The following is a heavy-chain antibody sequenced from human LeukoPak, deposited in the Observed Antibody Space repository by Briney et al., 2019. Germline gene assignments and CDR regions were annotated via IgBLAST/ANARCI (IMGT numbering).Heavy chain of an antibody. D-gene: IGHD6-19*01. V-gene: IGHV1-69*05. CDR3: ASMFDSSGWYFGESRWFDP. CDR2: IIPIFGTA. J-gene: IGHJ5*02. Sequence: SVKVSCKASGGTFSSYAISWVRQAPGRGLEWMGGIIPIFGTANYAQKFQGRVTITTDESTSTAYMELSSLRSEDTAVYYCASMFDSSGWYFGESRWFDPWGQGTLVTVSS. CDR1: GGTFSSYA.